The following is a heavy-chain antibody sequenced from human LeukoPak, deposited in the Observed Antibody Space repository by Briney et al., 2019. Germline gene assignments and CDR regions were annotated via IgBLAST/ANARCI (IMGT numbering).Heavy chain of an antibody. J-gene: IGHJ4*02. Sequence: GGSLRLSCAASGFTVSSNYKSWVRQAPGKGLEWVSVIYSGDSTYYADSVKGRFTISRDNSKNTLYLQMNSLRAEDTAVYYCARESSGSYFAYWGQGTLVTVSS. D-gene: IGHD3-10*01. V-gene: IGHV3-53*01. CDR1: GFTVSSNY. CDR3: ARESSGSYFAY. CDR2: IYSGDST.